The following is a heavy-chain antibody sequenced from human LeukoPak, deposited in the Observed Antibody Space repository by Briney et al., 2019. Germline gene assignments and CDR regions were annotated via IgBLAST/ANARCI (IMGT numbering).Heavy chain of an antibody. CDR1: GYTFTGYF. CDR2: INPNSGGT. J-gene: IGHJ6*03. V-gene: IGHV1-2*02. D-gene: IGHD6-19*01. CDR3: ARVGHSSGWYPTYYYYYMDV. Sequence: ASVKVSCKASGYTFTGYFIHWVRQAPGQGLEWMGWINPNSGGTNYAQKFQGRVTITADKSTSTAYMELSSLRSEDTAVYYCARVGHSSGWYPTYYYYYMDVWGKGTTVTVSS.